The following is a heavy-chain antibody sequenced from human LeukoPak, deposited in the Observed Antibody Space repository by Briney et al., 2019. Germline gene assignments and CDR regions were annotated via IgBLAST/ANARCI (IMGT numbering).Heavy chain of an antibody. V-gene: IGHV3-15*05. CDR3: TTLSYDVHY. CDR1: GFIFHNAW. CDR2: IKSNPDGGTA. Sequence: PGGSLRLSCAASGFIFHNAWMTWVRQAPGKELEWVGRIKSNPDGGTADYAAPVKGRFTISRDDSKNTLYLQLNSLKTEDTAVYYCTTLSYDVHYWGQGTLVTVSS. J-gene: IGHJ4*02. D-gene: IGHD3-3*01.